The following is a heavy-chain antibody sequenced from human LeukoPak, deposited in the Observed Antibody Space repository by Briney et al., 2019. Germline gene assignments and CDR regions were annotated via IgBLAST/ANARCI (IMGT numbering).Heavy chain of an antibody. CDR2: INWNGGST. CDR1: GFTFDDYG. D-gene: IGHD4-17*01. V-gene: IGHV3-20*04. J-gene: IGHJ5*02. CDR3: TRVPKNDYGDYGWFDP. Sequence: GGSLRLSCAASGFTFDDYGMSWVRQAPGKGLEWVSAINWNGGSTGYAGSVKGRFTISRDNAKNSLYLQMNSLRAEDTALYYCTRVPKNDYGDYGWFDPWGQGTLVTVSS.